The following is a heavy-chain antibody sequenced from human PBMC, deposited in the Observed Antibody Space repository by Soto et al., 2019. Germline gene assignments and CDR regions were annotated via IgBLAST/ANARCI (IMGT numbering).Heavy chain of an antibody. CDR1: GYTLTELS. V-gene: IGHV1-24*01. CDR3: ATGYSYGFDY. Sequence: ASVKVSCKVSGYTLTELSMHWVRQAPGKGLEWMGGFDPEDGETIYAQKNQGRVTMNEDTSTDTAYVELSSLRSEDTAVYYCATGYSYGFDYWGQGTLVTVSS. D-gene: IGHD5-18*01. J-gene: IGHJ4*02. CDR2: FDPEDGET.